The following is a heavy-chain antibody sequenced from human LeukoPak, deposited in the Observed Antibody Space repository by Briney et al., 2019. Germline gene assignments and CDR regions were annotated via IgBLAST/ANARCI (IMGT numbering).Heavy chain of an antibody. D-gene: IGHD3-10*01. CDR2: LYHSGST. J-gene: IGHJ4*02. Sequence: SETLSLTCAVSGYSISSGYYWGWIRQPPGKGLEWIGSLYHSGSTYYNPSLKGRVTISVDTSKNQFSLKLSSVPAADTAVYYYARRSYYYGSGTDYWGQGTLVTVSS. CDR1: GYSISSGYY. V-gene: IGHV4-38-2*01. CDR3: ARRSYYYGSGTDY.